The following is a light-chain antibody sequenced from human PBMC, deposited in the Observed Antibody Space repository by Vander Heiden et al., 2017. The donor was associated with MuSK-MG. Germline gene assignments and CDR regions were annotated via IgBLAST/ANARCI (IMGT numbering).Light chain of an antibody. J-gene: IGLJ3*02. CDR1: SSDVGGYNY. V-gene: IGLV2-11*01. CDR3: CSYAGSYTWV. Sequence: QSALTQPRSVSGSPGQSVTISCPGTSSDVGGYNYVSWYQQHPGKAPKCIMYGVTNRPSGVPDRFSGSKSGNTASLTISGLQAEDETDYYCCSYAGSYTWVFGGGTKLTVL. CDR2: GVT.